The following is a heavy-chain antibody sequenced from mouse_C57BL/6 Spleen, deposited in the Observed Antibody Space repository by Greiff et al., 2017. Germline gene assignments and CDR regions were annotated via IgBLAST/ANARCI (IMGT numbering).Heavy chain of an antibody. CDR2: IYPTDGDT. Sequence: QVQLQQPGAELVRPGSSVKLSCKASGYTFTSYWMDWVKQRPGQGLEWIGNIYPTDGDTHYNQKFKDKATLTVDKSSSTAYMQLSSLTSEDSAVYYGARVNSSGDGYAMDYWGQGTSVTVSS. CDR1: GYTFTSYW. J-gene: IGHJ4*01. D-gene: IGHD3-2*02. V-gene: IGHV1-61*01. CDR3: ARVNSSGDGYAMDY.